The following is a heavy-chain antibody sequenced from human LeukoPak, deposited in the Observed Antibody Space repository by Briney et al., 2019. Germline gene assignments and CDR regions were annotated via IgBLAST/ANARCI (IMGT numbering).Heavy chain of an antibody. CDR2: IYSDGRT. CDR3: AREADIVVVVGARGFDY. CDR1: GFTVSRNY. D-gene: IGHD2-15*01. J-gene: IGHJ4*02. Sequence: GGSLRLSRVASGFTVSRNYMNWVRQAPGKGLEWVSIIYSDGRTYYADSVKGRFTISRDNAKNSLYLQMNSLRAEDTAVYYCAREADIVVVVGARGFDYWGQGTLVTVSS. V-gene: IGHV3-66*01.